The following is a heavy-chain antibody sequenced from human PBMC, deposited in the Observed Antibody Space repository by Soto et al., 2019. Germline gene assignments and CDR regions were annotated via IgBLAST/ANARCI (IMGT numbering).Heavy chain of an antibody. D-gene: IGHD2-8*02. CDR3: ARHWTGLDY. Sequence: PSETLSLTCTVSGGSISSYYWSWIRQPPGKELEYIGYIHYSGSTNYKPSLRSRVTISVDTSKNQFSLKLSSVTAADTAVYYCARHWTGLDYWGQGTLVTVSS. J-gene: IGHJ4*02. CDR1: GGSISSYY. CDR2: IHYSGST. V-gene: IGHV4-59*08.